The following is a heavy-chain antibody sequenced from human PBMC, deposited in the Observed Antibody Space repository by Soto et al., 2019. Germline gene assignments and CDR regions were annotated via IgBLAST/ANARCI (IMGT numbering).Heavy chain of an antibody. CDR3: ARGVLGYDFWSGYAYNWFDP. Sequence: ASVKVSCKASGYTFTSYGSSWVRQAPGQGLEWMGWISAYNGNTNYAQKLQGRVTMTTDTSTSTAYMELRSLRSDDTAVYYCARGVLGYDFWSGYAYNWFDPWGQGTLLTVSS. D-gene: IGHD3-3*01. CDR2: ISAYNGNT. CDR1: GYTFTSYG. J-gene: IGHJ5*02. V-gene: IGHV1-18*01.